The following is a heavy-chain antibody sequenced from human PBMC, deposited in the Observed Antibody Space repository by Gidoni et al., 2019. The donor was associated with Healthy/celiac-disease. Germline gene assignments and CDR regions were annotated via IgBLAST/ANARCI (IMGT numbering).Heavy chain of an antibody. D-gene: IGHD3-22*01. Sequence: QVTLRESGPALVKPTQTLTLTCTFSGFSLSTSGMCVSWIRQPPGKALEWLALIDWDDDKYYSTSLKTRLTISKDTSKNQVVLTMTNMDPVDTATYYCARTYYDSRSYYYYYGMDVWGQGTTVTVSS. J-gene: IGHJ6*02. CDR1: GFSLSTSGMC. V-gene: IGHV2-70*01. CDR2: IDWDDDK. CDR3: ARTYYDSRSYYYYYGMDV.